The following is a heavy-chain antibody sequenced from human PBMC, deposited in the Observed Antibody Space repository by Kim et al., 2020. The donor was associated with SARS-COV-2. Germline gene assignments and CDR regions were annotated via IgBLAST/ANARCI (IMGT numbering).Heavy chain of an antibody. D-gene: IGHD2-2*01. V-gene: IGHV3-49*04. Sequence: SLRLSCISSGFTFREFPMAWVRQAPGKGLEWIGFIRSTIYGGTTEYAASVRGRFIISREDSKNIAHLQMNSLRTEDTAVYYCVRVDCHSVSCYGAHNRNYYGMDVWDQGTTVIVSS. CDR1: GFTFREFP. J-gene: IGHJ6*02. CDR2: IRSTIYGGTT. CDR3: VRVDCHSVSCYGAHNRNYYGMDV.